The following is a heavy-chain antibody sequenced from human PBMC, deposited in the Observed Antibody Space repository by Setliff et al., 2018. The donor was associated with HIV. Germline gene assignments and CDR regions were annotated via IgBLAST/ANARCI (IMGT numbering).Heavy chain of an antibody. V-gene: IGHV4-39*02. J-gene: IGHJ3*02. CDR2: IYSSGSP. D-gene: IGHD3-3*01. CDR1: GASISNSNSY. CDR3: ARRGFWSDGRAFDI. Sequence: SETLSLTCTVYGASISNSNSYWGWIRQPPGKRLEWLGSIYSSGSPSYNPSLSSRLTISVDTSKNHVSLKLSSVTAADTAVYYCARRGFWSDGRAFDIWGQGTMVTVSS.